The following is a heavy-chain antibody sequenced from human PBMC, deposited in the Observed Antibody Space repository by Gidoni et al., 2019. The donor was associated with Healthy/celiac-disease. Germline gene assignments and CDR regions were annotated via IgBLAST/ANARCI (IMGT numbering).Heavy chain of an antibody. CDR2: ISGSGGST. Sequence: EVQLLESGGGLVQPGGSLRPSGAASGFTFSSHARSWVRQAPGKGLAWVSAISGSGGSTYYADSVKGRFTISRDTSKNTLYLQMNSLRAEDTAVYYCAKDSLLWFGEFLFYFDYWGQGTLVTVSS. V-gene: IGHV3-23*01. D-gene: IGHD3-10*01. J-gene: IGHJ4*02. CDR3: AKDSLLWFGEFLFYFDY. CDR1: GFTFSSHA.